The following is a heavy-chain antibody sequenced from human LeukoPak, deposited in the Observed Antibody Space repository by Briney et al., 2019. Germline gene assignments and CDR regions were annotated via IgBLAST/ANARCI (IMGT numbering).Heavy chain of an antibody. CDR2: ISYSGTT. CDR1: GGSISSGRYY. J-gene: IGHJ5*02. D-gene: IGHD3-10*01. Sequence: SETLSLTCTVSGGSISSGRYYWSWIRQHPGKGLEWIGFISYSGTTNYDPSLKSRVTISGDTSKDQFSLKLNSVTAADTAVCYRARDNDEVRGGNWFDPWGQGALVTVSS. V-gene: IGHV4-31*03. CDR3: ARDNDEVRGGNWFDP.